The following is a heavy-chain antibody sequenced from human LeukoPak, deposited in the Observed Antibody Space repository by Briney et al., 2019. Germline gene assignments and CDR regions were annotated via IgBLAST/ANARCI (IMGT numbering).Heavy chain of an antibody. D-gene: IGHD4/OR15-4a*01. CDR2: IYSGGST. V-gene: IGHV3-53*01. CDR3: ARGGNYGGNTGYFDY. Sequence: GGSLRLSCAASGFTVSSNYMSWARQAPGKGLEWVSVIYSGGSTYYAESVKGRFTVSRDNSKNTLYLQMSSLRAEDTAIFYCARGGNYGGNTGYFDYWGQGALVTVSS. J-gene: IGHJ4*02. CDR1: GFTVSSNY.